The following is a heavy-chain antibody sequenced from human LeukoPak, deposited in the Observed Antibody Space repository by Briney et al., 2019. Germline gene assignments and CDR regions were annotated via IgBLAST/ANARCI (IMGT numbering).Heavy chain of an antibody. J-gene: IGHJ5*02. Sequence: GGSLRLSCAASGFTFTNYAMTWVRQAPGKGLEWVSAISSSGGTTFYTDSVKGRFTISRDNSKNTLYLQMNSLRAEDTAVYYCARDRGRLGYCSGGSCYSRQNWFDPWGQGTLVTVSS. V-gene: IGHV3-23*01. CDR3: ARDRGRLGYCSGGSCYSRQNWFDP. CDR2: ISSSGGTT. CDR1: GFTFTNYA. D-gene: IGHD2-15*01.